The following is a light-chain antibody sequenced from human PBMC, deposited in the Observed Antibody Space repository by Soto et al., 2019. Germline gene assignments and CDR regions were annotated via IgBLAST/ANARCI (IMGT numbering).Light chain of an antibody. V-gene: IGKV3-20*01. CDR1: QSVASNY. Sequence: EIVLTQSPGTLPLSPGERATLSCRASQSVASNYLAWYQQKPGQAPRLLIYVASGRATGIPDRFSGSGSGKVFILTVSRLETADFAVYYCQQYGSAPWTFGQGTKVEIK. CDR2: VAS. CDR3: QQYGSAPWT. J-gene: IGKJ1*01.